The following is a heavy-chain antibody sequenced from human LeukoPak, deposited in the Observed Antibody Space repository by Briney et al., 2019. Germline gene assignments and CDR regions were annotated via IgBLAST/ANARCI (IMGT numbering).Heavy chain of an antibody. Sequence: ASLKVSCKASAYTFTGYYIHWVRRAPGQGLEWMGWINPDRGGTKYAQKFQGRVTMTRDTSISTAYMELSRLRSDDTAVYDCARTGSGNLAAWFDPWGQGTLVTVSS. CDR1: AYTFTGYY. J-gene: IGHJ5*02. V-gene: IGHV1-2*02. CDR3: ARTGSGNLAAWFDP. D-gene: IGHD3-10*01. CDR2: INPDRGGT.